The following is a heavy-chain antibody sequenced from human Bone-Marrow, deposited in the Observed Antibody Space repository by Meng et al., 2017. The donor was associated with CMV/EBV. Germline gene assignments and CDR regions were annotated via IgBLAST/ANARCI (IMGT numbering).Heavy chain of an antibody. J-gene: IGHJ4*02. D-gene: IGHD3-22*01. Sequence: SLKISCAASGFTFDEYAMHWVRQAPGKGLEWVSSIGWNSGKIGYADSVKGRFTISRDNAKSSLYLQMNSLRAEDTAVYYCAREGAPYYYDSSGHIDYWGQGTLVTVSS. CDR1: GFTFDEYA. CDR3: AREGAPYYYDSSGHIDY. V-gene: IGHV3-9*01. CDR2: IGWNSGKI.